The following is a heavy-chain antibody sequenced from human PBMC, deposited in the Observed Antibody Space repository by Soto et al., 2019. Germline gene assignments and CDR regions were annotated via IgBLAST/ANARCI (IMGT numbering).Heavy chain of an antibody. Sequence: QVQLQQWGAGLLKPSETLSLTCAVYGGSFSGYYWSWIRQPPGKGLEWIGEINHSGSTNYNPSLKSRLSISGYTSTNQFSLKLRSVTGADTAVYYCARGKCPPKGGVWTAVGYGMDVLGQGTTVTVSS. CDR3: ARGKCPPKGGVWTAVGYGMDV. V-gene: IGHV4-34*01. CDR2: INHSGST. CDR1: GGSFSGYY. J-gene: IGHJ6*02. D-gene: IGHD2-8*02.